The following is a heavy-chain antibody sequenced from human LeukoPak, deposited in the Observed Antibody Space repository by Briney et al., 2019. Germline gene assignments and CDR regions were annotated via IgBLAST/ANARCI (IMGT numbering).Heavy chain of an antibody. J-gene: IGHJ4*02. V-gene: IGHV1-58*02. CDR2: IVVGSGNT. D-gene: IGHD3-10*01. CDR1: GFTFTSSA. Sequence: SVKVSCKASGFTFTSSAMQWVRQARGQRLEWIGWIVVGSGNTNYAQKLQERVTITRDMSTSTAYMELSSLRSEDPAVYYCAAARGDPYYFDYWGQGTLVTVSS. CDR3: AAARGDPYYFDY.